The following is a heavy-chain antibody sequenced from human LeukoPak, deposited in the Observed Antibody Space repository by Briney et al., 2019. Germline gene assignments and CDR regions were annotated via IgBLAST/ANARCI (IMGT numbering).Heavy chain of an antibody. J-gene: IGHJ3*02. CDR3: ARDSGSYRGDAFDI. CDR2: IYTSGST. D-gene: IGHD1-26*01. V-gene: IGHV4-61*02. Sequence: SETLSLTCTVSGGSISSGSYYWSWIRQPAGKGLEWIVRIYTSGSTNYNPSLKSRVTISVDTSKNQFSLKLSSVTAADTAVYYCARDSGSYRGDAFDIWGQGTMVTVSS. CDR1: GGSISSGSYY.